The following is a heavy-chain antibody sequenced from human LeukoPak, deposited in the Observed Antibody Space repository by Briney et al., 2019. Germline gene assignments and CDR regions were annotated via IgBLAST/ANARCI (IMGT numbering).Heavy chain of an antibody. D-gene: IGHD2-15*01. V-gene: IGHV3-48*01. CDR2: ISSSSSTI. CDR1: GFTFSSYS. CDR3: ARDGASDCSGGSCYSRYYYYYMDV. Sequence: GGSLRLSCAASGFTFSSYSMNWVRQAPGKGLEWVSYISSSSSTIYYADSVKGRFTISRDNAKNSLYLQMNSLRSEDTAVYYCARDGASDCSGGSCYSRYYYYYMDVWGKGTTVTVSS. J-gene: IGHJ6*03.